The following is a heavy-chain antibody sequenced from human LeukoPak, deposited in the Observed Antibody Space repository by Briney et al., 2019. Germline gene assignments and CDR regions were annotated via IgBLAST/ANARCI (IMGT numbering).Heavy chain of an antibody. J-gene: IGHJ6*03. CDR3: ARGYSSGPWGIHYYYYYMDV. V-gene: IGHV3-9*01. CDR2: ISWNSGSI. D-gene: IGHD6-19*01. Sequence: PGGSLRLSCAASGFTFDDYAMHWVRQAPGKGLEWVSGISWNSGSIGYADSVKGRFTISRDNAKNSLYLQMNSLRAEDTAVYYCARGYSSGPWGIHYYYYYMDVWGKGTTVTVSS. CDR1: GFTFDDYA.